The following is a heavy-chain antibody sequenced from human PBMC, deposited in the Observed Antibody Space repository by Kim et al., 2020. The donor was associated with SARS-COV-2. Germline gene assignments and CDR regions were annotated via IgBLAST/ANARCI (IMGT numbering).Heavy chain of an antibody. CDR3: ARDLRFPSRWYFDL. J-gene: IGHJ2*01. Sequence: AQKLQDRVTMTTDTSTSTAYMELRSLRSDDTAVYYCARDLRFPSRWYFDLWGRGTLVTVSS. V-gene: IGHV1-18*01. D-gene: IGHD3-3*01.